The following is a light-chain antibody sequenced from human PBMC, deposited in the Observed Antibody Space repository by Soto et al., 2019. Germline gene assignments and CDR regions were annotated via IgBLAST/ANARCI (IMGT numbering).Light chain of an antibody. J-gene: IGKJ1*01. CDR3: QQSYSAPRT. CDR1: QRISSY. V-gene: IGKV1-39*01. CDR2: SVS. Sequence: DIQMTQSPSSLSASVGDRVTITCRASQRISSYLNWYQQKPGKAPKILIYSVSHLQSGVPSRFSGSGSGTDFTLTISSLQPEDFATYYCQQSYSAPRTFGQGTKVEIK.